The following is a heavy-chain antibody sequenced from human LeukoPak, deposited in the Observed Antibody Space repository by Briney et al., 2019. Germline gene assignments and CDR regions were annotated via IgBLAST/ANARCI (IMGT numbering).Heavy chain of an antibody. CDR2: INPKSGGT. CDR1: GYTFTGYY. D-gene: IGHD1-1*01. Sequence: ASVKVSCKASGYTFTGYYMHWVRQAPGQGLEWMGWINPKSGGTSYEQKFQGRVIMTRDTSISTAYMELSRLTSDDTAVYYCARHMTTANNWFDPWGQGTLVTVSS. V-gene: IGHV1-2*02. J-gene: IGHJ5*02. CDR3: ARHMTTANNWFDP.